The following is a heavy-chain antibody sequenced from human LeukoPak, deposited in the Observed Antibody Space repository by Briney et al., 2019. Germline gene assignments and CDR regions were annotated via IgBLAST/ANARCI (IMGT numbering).Heavy chain of an antibody. CDR2: INHSGST. Sequence: PSETLSLTCAVYGGSFSGYYWSWIRQPPGKGLEWIGEINHSGSTNYNPSLKSRVTISVDTSKNQFSLKLSSVTAADTAVYYCARGDILTGYPYWGQGTLVTVSS. V-gene: IGHV4-34*01. CDR3: ARGDILTGYPY. J-gene: IGHJ4*02. D-gene: IGHD3-9*01. CDR1: GGSFSGYY.